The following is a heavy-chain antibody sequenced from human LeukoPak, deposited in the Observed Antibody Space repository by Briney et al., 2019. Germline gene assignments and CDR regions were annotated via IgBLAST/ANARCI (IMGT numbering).Heavy chain of an antibody. D-gene: IGHD6-13*01. V-gene: IGHV3-30*04. CDR3: ARDPRQQLVLDY. Sequence: GRSLRLSCAASGFTFSSYAMHWVRQALGKGLEWVAVISYDGSNKYYADSVKGRFTISRDNSKNTLYLQMNSLRAEDTAVYYCARDPRQQLVLDYWGQGTLVTVSS. CDR1: GFTFSSYA. CDR2: ISYDGSNK. J-gene: IGHJ4*02.